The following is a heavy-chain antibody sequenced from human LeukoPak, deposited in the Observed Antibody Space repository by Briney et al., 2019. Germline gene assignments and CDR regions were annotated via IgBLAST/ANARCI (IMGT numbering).Heavy chain of an antibody. CDR1: SVSISSGGYS. CDR2: IYHSGST. D-gene: IGHD6-19*01. CDR3: ARRIAVAGSEFDY. Sequence: SETLSLTCAVSSVSISSGGYSWSWIRQPPGKGLEWIGYIYHSGSTYYNPSLKSRVTISVDRSKNQFSLKLSSVTAADTAVYYCARRIAVAGSEFDYWGQGTLVTVSS. V-gene: IGHV4-30-2*01. J-gene: IGHJ4*02.